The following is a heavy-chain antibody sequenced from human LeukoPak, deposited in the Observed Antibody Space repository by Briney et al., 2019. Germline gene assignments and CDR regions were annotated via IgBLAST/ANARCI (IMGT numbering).Heavy chain of an antibody. V-gene: IGHV3-23*01. CDR1: GFTFSSYA. CDR2: ISGSGGST. Sequence: HSGGSLRLSCAASGFTFSSYAMSWVRQAPGKGLEWVSAISGSGGSTYYADSVKGRFTISRDNSKNTLYLQMNSLRAEDTAVYYSAKGPRISDYWGQGTLVTVSS. CDR3: AKGPRISDY. D-gene: IGHD3-10*01. J-gene: IGHJ4*02.